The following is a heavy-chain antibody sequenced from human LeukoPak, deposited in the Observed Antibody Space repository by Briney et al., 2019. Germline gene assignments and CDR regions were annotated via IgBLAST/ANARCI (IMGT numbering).Heavy chain of an antibody. V-gene: IGHV4-4*07. CDR3: ARENYYYSYYIDI. CDR2: FYANGRP. CDR1: GGPINSHY. Sequence: SETLSLTCTVSGGPINSHYWNWIRQPADKGLEWIGRFYANGRPEFNPSLQRRVSMSLDPAKNQFILNLSSVTAADTAVYYCARENYYYSYYIDIWGKGTTVIVSS. J-gene: IGHJ6*03.